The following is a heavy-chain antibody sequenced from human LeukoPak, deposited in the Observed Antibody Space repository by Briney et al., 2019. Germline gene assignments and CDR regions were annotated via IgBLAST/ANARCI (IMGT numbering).Heavy chain of an antibody. Sequence: SETLSLTCTVSGGSVSSGSYYWSWIRQPPGKGLEWIGYIYYSGSTNYNPSLKSRVTISVDTSKNQFSLKLSSVTAADTAVYYCARRIFQGSSGWYLFDYWGQGTLVTVSS. J-gene: IGHJ4*02. CDR1: GGSVSSGSYY. D-gene: IGHD6-19*01. CDR2: IYYSGST. V-gene: IGHV4-61*01. CDR3: ARRIFQGSSGWYLFDY.